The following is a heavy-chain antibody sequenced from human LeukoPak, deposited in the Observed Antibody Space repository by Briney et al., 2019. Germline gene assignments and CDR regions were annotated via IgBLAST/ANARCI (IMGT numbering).Heavy chain of an antibody. V-gene: IGHV4-59*01. CDR3: ARAVGYYGSGSYNEPYYMDV. Sequence: SETLSLTCTVSGGSISSYYWSWIRQPPGKGLEWIGYIYYSGSTNYNPSLKSRVTISVDTSKNQFSLKLSSVTAADTAVYYCARAVGYYGSGSYNEPYYMDVWGKGTTVTISS. D-gene: IGHD3-10*01. J-gene: IGHJ6*03. CDR2: IYYSGST. CDR1: GGSISSYY.